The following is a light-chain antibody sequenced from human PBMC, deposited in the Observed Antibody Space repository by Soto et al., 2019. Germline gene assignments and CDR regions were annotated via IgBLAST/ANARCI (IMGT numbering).Light chain of an antibody. Sequence: EIVLTQSPGTLSLSPGERVTLSCRASESVGSRYLAWYQQKPGQAPRLVIYGASSRATGIPDRFNGSGSGTEFTLTISRLEPEDFALYYCQQYAGSPRTFGGGSKV. V-gene: IGKV3-20*01. CDR1: ESVGSRY. CDR2: GAS. J-gene: IGKJ4*01. CDR3: QQYAGSPRT.